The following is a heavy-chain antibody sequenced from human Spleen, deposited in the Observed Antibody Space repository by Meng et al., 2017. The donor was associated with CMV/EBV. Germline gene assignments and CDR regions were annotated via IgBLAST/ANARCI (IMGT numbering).Heavy chain of an antibody. J-gene: IGHJ4*02. CDR2: IYSDAIYT. CDR1: RFTFSSYA. Sequence: GGSLRLSCTASRFTFSSYAMSWVRQAPGKGLEWVSVIYSDAIYTYYADSVKGRFTISRDNSKNTLYLQMSSLRAEDTAVYYCAKEAAYEYYFDYWGQGTLVTVSS. D-gene: IGHD5-12*01. CDR3: AKEAAYEYYFDY. V-gene: IGHV3-23*03.